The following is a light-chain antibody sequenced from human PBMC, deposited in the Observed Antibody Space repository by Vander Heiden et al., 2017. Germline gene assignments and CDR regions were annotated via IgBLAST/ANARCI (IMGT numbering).Light chain of an antibody. V-gene: IGLV2-14*03. Sequence: QPALTQPPSLSASPAQSITISCTGTSSDVGGYNYVSWYQQHPGKAPKLMIYDVNNRPSGVSNRFSGSKSGNTASLTISGLQAEDEADYYCSSYTSSSTLVFGGGTKLTVL. CDR1: SSDVGGYNY. J-gene: IGLJ2*01. CDR2: DVN. CDR3: SSYTSSSTLV.